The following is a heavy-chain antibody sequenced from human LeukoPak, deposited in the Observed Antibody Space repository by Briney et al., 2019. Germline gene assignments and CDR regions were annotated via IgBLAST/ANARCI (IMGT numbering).Heavy chain of an antibody. J-gene: IGHJ1*01. CDR1: GITLSDFW. Sequence: GGSLRLSCAASGITLSDFWFSWVRQAPGKGLEWVAVISYDGSNKYYADSVKGRFTISRDNSKNTLYLQMNSLRAEDTAVYYCAKFRAKGLDSSSWYIFQHWGQGTLVTVSS. D-gene: IGHD6-13*01. CDR2: ISYDGSNK. V-gene: IGHV3-30*18. CDR3: AKFRAKGLDSSSWYIFQH.